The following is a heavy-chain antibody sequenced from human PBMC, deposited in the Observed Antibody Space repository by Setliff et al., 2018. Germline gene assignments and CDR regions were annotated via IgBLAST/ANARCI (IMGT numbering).Heavy chain of an antibody. V-gene: IGHV4-34*01. D-gene: IGHD4-17*01. CDR2: INHRGTT. Sequence: SETLSLTCAVYGGSFSGYYWNWIRQAPGKGLEWIGEINHRGTTSYTPSLKGRVTISVDTSKNQFSLTLSSVTAADTAVYYCARETTMTYYFYYMDVWGKGTTVTVSS. CDR3: ARETTMTYYFYYMDV. CDR1: GGSFSGYY. J-gene: IGHJ6*03.